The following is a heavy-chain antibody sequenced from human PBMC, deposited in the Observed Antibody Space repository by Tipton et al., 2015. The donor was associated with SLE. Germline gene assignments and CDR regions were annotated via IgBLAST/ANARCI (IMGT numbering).Heavy chain of an antibody. Sequence: SLRLSCAASGLTVSSSYINWFRQVPGKGLEWVSVIYSGGKTYYPDSVKGRFTISRDDSKNTVHLQMNSLRTEDTAVYFCARGLVRGVIRVVYYYYSMDVWGKETPATVSS. J-gene: IGHJ6*03. D-gene: IGHD3-10*01. V-gene: IGHV3-66*02. CDR3: ARGLVRGVIRVVYYYYSMDV. CDR2: IYSGGKT. CDR1: GLTVSSSY.